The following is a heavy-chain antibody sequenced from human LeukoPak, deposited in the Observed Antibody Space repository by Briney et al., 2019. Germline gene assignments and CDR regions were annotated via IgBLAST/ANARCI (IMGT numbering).Heavy chain of an antibody. Sequence: ASVKVSCKASGYTFTSYVISWVRQAPGQGLEWMGWISAYNGNTNYAQKLQGRVTMTTDTSTSTAYMELRSLRSDDTAVYYCARLLGDIVVVVAATPDWNYGMDVWGQGTTVTVSS. V-gene: IGHV1-18*01. CDR1: GYTFTSYV. CDR2: ISAYNGNT. J-gene: IGHJ6*02. CDR3: ARLLGDIVVVVAATPDWNYGMDV. D-gene: IGHD2-15*01.